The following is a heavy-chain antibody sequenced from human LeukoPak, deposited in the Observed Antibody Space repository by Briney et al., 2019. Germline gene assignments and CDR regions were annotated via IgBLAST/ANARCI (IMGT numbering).Heavy chain of an antibody. Sequence: GGSLTLLCEASGFTFSNYWMSWLRQAPGKGREWVANIKKDGSEKNFVDSVKGRFTLSRDNPKNSLYLEMNSLRAEDTAVYVCARSRTSPGVVIMGAFDIWGQGTLVTVSS. CDR1: GFTFSNYW. J-gene: IGHJ3*02. CDR2: IKKDGSEK. CDR3: ARSRTSPGVVIMGAFDI. V-gene: IGHV3-7*01. D-gene: IGHD3-3*01.